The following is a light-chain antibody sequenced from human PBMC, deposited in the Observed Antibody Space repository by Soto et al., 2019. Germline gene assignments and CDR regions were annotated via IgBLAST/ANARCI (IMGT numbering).Light chain of an antibody. CDR3: QQYDTSPWK. Sequence: EIVLTQSPVTLSLSPWERATLSCRASQSISSSFLAWYQQKPGQAPRLLIYGASSRATGIPDRFSGSGSGTDFTLTISRLEPEDFAVYHCQQYDTSPWKFGQGTKVDIK. CDR1: QSISSSF. V-gene: IGKV3-20*01. J-gene: IGKJ1*01. CDR2: GAS.